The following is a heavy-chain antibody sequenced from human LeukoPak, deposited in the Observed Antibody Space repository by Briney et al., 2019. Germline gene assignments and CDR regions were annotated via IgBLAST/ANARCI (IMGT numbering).Heavy chain of an antibody. J-gene: IGHJ5*02. CDR2: INPNSGGT. Sequence: ASVKVSCKASGYTFTGYYMHWVRQAPGQGLEWMGWINPNSGGTNYAQKFQGRVTMTRDTSISTAYMGLSRLRSDDTAVYYCARDPGVLRGYYGSGIQEGFDPWGQGTLVTVSS. D-gene: IGHD3-10*01. V-gene: IGHV1-2*02. CDR1: GYTFTGYY. CDR3: ARDPGVLRGYYGSGIQEGFDP.